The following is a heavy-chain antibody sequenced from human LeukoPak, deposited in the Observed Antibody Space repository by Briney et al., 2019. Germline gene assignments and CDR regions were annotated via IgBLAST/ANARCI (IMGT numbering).Heavy chain of an antibody. D-gene: IGHD6-19*01. J-gene: IGHJ5*02. CDR1: GYTFTGYY. CDR2: IIPIFGTA. Sequence: SVKVSCKASGYTFTGYYMHWVRQAPGQGLEWMGGIIPIFGTANYAQKFQGRVTITADKSTSTAYMELSSLRSEDTAVYYCARDLSYSSGCFWFDPWGQGTLVTVSS. CDR3: ARDLSYSSGCFWFDP. V-gene: IGHV1-69*06.